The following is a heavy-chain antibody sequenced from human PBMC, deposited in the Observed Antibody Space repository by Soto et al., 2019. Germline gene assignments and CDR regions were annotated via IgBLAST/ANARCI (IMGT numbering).Heavy chain of an antibody. Sequence: QVQLQESGPGLVKPSETLSLTCTVSGGSISSYYWSWIRQPPGKGLEWIWYIYYSGSTNYHPSLKSRVTISVDPSKNQFSLKLSSVTAADTAVYYCARHRGYSYGSHYFDYWGQGTLVTVSS. D-gene: IGHD5-18*01. CDR2: IYYSGST. CDR1: GGSISSYY. J-gene: IGHJ4*02. CDR3: ARHRGYSYGSHYFDY. V-gene: IGHV4-59*01.